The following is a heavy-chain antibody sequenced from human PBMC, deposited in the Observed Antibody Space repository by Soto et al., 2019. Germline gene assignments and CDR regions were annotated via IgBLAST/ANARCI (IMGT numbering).Heavy chain of an antibody. CDR3: AKLPTYYYDSSGPRNWFDP. D-gene: IGHD3-22*01. CDR2: ISGSGGST. Sequence: VQLLESGGGLVQPGGSLRLSCAASGFTFSSYAMSWVRQAPGKGLEWVSAISGSGGSTYYADSVKGRFTISRDNSKNTLYLQMNSLRAEDTAVYYCAKLPTYYYDSSGPRNWFDPWGQGTLVTVSS. V-gene: IGHV3-23*01. CDR1: GFTFSSYA. J-gene: IGHJ5*02.